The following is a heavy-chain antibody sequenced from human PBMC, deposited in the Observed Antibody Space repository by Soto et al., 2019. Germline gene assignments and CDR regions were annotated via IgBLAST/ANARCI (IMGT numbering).Heavy chain of an antibody. CDR2: ISSNSAYI. CDR3: TRGASRDSSARGWFDP. V-gene: IGHV3-21*01. J-gene: IGHJ5*02. Sequence: GGSLRLSCAASGFTFRSFTMNWVRQAPGKGLEWVSTISSNSAYIYYTDALRGRFTISRDNAKNSLHLQMNSLRAEDTAVYYCTRGASRDSSARGWFDPWGPGTLVTVSS. CDR1: GFTFRSFT. D-gene: IGHD6-13*01.